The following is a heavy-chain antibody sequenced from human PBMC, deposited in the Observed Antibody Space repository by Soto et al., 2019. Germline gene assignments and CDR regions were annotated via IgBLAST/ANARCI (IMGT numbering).Heavy chain of an antibody. V-gene: IGHV4-31*03. CDR3: ARVVYQLPPLGYFDY. D-gene: IGHD2-2*01. CDR2: IYYSGST. J-gene: IGHJ4*02. CDR1: GGSISSGGYY. Sequence: PSETLSLTCTVSGGSISSGGYYWSWIRQHPGKGLEWIGYIYYSGSTYYNPSLKSRVTISVDRSKNQFSLKLSSVTAADTAVYYCARVVYQLPPLGYFDYSGQGILVSVSS.